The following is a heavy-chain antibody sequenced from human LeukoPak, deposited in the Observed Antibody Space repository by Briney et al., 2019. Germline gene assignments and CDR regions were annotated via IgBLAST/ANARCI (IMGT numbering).Heavy chain of an antibody. Sequence: PSQTLSLTCAVSGGSISSGGYSWSWIRQPPGKGLEWIGYIYHSGSTYYNPSLKSRVTISVDRSKNQFSLKLSSVTAADTAVYYCARHPIVVVTEDWFDPWGQGTLVTVSS. CDR3: ARHPIVVVTEDWFDP. CDR2: IYHSGST. V-gene: IGHV4-30-2*01. D-gene: IGHD2-21*02. CDR1: GGSISSGGYS. J-gene: IGHJ5*02.